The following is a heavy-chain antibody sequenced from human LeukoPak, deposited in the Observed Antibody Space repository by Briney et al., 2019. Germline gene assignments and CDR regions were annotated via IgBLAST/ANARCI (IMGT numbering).Heavy chain of an antibody. Sequence: GGSLRLSCAASGFTFNTYGRDWVRQAPGKGLEWVAFIRYDGSNKYYTDSVKGRFTISRDNSKNTLYLQMNSLRAEDTAVYYCAGDLIHTDFDYWGQGTLVTVSS. CDR3: AGDLIHTDFDY. CDR2: IRYDGSNK. D-gene: IGHD5-18*01. V-gene: IGHV3-30*02. CDR1: GFTFNTYG. J-gene: IGHJ4*02.